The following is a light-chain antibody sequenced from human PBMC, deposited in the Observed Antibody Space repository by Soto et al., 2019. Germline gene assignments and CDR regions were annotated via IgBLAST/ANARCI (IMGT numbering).Light chain of an antibody. CDR1: QSISTY. J-gene: IGKJ5*01. Sequence: DIQMTPSPSSLSASVGDRVTITCRASQSISTYLNWYQQKPGKAPQLLMYGSSTLQGGVPSRFSGSGSGTDFTLTISSLQPEDFATYYCQQSYSIPITFGQGTRLEIK. CDR3: QQSYSIPIT. V-gene: IGKV1-39*01. CDR2: GSS.